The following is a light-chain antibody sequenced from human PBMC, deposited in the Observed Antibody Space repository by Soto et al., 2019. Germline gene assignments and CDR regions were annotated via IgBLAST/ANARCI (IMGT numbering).Light chain of an antibody. CDR2: GTS. V-gene: IGKV3-20*01. Sequence: ENVLTQSPDTLSLSPGERATLSCWASQSVPSAYLAWYQQRRGQSPRPLIYGTSSRAPGIPDRFSGSGSGTDFTLTISRLEPEDFAVYLCQQYATSPYTFGQGTKLEIK. CDR3: QQYATSPYT. J-gene: IGKJ2*01. CDR1: QSVPSAY.